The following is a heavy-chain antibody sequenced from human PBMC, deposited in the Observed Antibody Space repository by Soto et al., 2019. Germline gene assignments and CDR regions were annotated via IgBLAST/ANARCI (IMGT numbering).Heavy chain of an antibody. Sequence: GGSLRLSCAASGFTFSSYGMHWVRQAPGKGLEWVAVISYDGSNKYYADSVKGRFTISRDNSKNTLYLQMNSLRAEDTAVYYCAIDLNSGSYPLWGSGYFDYWGQGTLVTVSS. D-gene: IGHD1-26*01. CDR2: ISYDGSNK. J-gene: IGHJ4*02. CDR1: GFTFSSYG. V-gene: IGHV3-30*03. CDR3: AIDLNSGSYPLWGSGYFDY.